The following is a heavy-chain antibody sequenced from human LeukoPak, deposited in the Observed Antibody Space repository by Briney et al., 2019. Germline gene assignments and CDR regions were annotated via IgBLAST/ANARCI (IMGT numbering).Heavy chain of an antibody. J-gene: IGHJ6*03. CDR3: AAPAAPVDYYYMDV. Sequence: GRSLRLSCAASGFTFSSYAMHWVRQAPGKGLEWVAVISYDGSNKYYADSVKGRFTISRDNSKNTLYLQMNSLRAEDTAVYYCAAPAAPVDYYYMDVRGKGTTVTVSS. D-gene: IGHD2-2*01. V-gene: IGHV3-30*01. CDR2: ISYDGSNK. CDR1: GFTFSSYA.